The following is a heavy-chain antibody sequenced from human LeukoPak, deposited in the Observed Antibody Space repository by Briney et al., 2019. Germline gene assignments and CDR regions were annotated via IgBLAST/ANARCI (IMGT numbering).Heavy chain of an antibody. Sequence: ASVTVSCKAFVHILRDLSIHWVRQTPGKGLEWMGGYDPEDDERIYSEKFLGRVTLTEDTSTDTAYIELTSLRSDDTAVYYCSTETAGNYWGEGTLVTVSS. V-gene: IGHV1-24*01. CDR1: VHILRDLS. CDR3: STETAGNY. CDR2: YDPEDDER. J-gene: IGHJ4*02. D-gene: IGHD3-10*01.